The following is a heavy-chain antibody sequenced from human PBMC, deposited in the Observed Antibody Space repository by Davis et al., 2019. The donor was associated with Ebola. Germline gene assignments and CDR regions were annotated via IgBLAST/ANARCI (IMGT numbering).Heavy chain of an antibody. CDR2: IDASGTSI. Sequence: GESLKISCVVSGFTFSSYEMNWVRQAPGKGLEWISYIDASGTSIYYAGSVKGRFITSRDNARNSLYLQMDSLRPEDTAVYYCARDPGILRLVGDYYFDYWGQGTLVTVSS. D-gene: IGHD3-10*01. V-gene: IGHV3-48*03. CDR1: GFTFSSYE. J-gene: IGHJ4*02. CDR3: ARDPGILRLVGDYYFDY.